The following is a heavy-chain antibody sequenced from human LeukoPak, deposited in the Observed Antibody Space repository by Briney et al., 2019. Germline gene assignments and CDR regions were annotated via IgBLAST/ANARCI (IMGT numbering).Heavy chain of an antibody. V-gene: IGHV4-34*01. Sequence: SETLSLTCAVYGGSFSGYYWSWIRQPPGKGLEWIGEINHSGSTNYNPSLKSRVTISVDTSKNQFSLKLSSVTAADTAVYYCARWSSRYYDGSGIIPDPWGQGTLVTVSS. CDR3: ARWSSRYYDGSGIIPDP. CDR1: GGSFSGYY. CDR2: INHSGST. J-gene: IGHJ5*02. D-gene: IGHD3-22*01.